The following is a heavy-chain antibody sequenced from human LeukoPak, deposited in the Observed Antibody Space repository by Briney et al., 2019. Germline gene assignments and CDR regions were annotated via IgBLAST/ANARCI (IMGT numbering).Heavy chain of an antibody. Sequence: ASVKVSCKASGGTFSSYAISWVRQAPGQGLEWMRWISAYNGNTNYAQKLQGRVTMTTDTSTSTAYMELRSLRSDDTAVYYCARGDQLPLDAFDIWGQGTMVTVSS. CDR1: GGTFSSYA. CDR2: ISAYNGNT. CDR3: ARGDQLPLDAFDI. D-gene: IGHD2-2*01. V-gene: IGHV1-18*01. J-gene: IGHJ3*02.